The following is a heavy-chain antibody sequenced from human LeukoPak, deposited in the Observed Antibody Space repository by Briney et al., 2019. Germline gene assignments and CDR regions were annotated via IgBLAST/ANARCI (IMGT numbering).Heavy chain of an antibody. CDR2: INPNSGGT. Sequence: VASVKVSCTASGYTFTGYYMHWVRQAPGQGLEWMGWINPNSGGTNYEQKFQGRVTMTRDTSISTAYMELSRLRSDDTAVYYCARSRSITMVRGVSNDDAFDIWGQGTMVTVSS. V-gene: IGHV1-2*02. CDR3: ARSRSITMVRGVSNDDAFDI. J-gene: IGHJ3*02. D-gene: IGHD3-10*01. CDR1: GYTFTGYY.